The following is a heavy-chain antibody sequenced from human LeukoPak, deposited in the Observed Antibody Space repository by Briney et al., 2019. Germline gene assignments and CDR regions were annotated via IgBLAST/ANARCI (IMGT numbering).Heavy chain of an antibody. CDR3: ASGPGIVGAVDY. CDR1: GFTVSSDY. CDR2: IYSGGST. J-gene: IGHJ4*02. V-gene: IGHV3-66*01. Sequence: GGSLRLSCAASGFTVSSDYMTWVRQAPGKGLEWVSVIYSGGSTYYADSVKGRFTISRDNAKNTLYLQMNSLRAEDTAVYYCASGPGIVGAVDYWGQGTLVTVSS. D-gene: IGHD1-26*01.